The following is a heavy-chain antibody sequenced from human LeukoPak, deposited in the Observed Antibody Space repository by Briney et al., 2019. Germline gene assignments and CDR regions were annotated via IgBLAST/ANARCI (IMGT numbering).Heavy chain of an antibody. CDR1: GGSISSGSYY. V-gene: IGHV4-61*02. CDR3: ARWDV. Sequence: KASETLSLTCTVSGGSISSGSYYWSWIRQPAGKGLEWIGRIYTSGSTNYNPSLKSRVTISVDTSKNQFSLKLSSVTAADTAVYYCARWDVWGQGTTVTVSS. J-gene: IGHJ6*02. CDR2: IYTSGST.